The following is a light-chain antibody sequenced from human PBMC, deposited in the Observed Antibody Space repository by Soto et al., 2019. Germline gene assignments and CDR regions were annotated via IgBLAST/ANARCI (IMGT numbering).Light chain of an antibody. CDR3: QQSNDWWT. J-gene: IGKJ1*01. Sequence: EIVLTQSPGTLSLSPGERATLSCRASQSVSSSYLAWYQQKPGQAPRLLIYGASSRATGIPARFSGSGSGTEFTLTISSLQSEDFAVYYCQQSNDWWTFGQGTKVDIK. CDR2: GAS. CDR1: QSVSSSY. V-gene: IGKV3-20*01.